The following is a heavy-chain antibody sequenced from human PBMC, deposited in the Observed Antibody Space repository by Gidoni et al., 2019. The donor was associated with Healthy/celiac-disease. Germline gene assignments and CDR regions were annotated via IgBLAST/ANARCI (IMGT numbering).Heavy chain of an antibody. CDR1: GYTFTGYY. CDR2: INPNSGGT. V-gene: IGHV1-2*02. Sequence: QVQLVQSGAEVKKPGASVKVSCKASGYTFTGYYMHWVRQAPGQGLEWMGWINPNSGGTNYAQKFQGRVTMTRDTSISTAYMELSRLRSDDTAVYYCASVYCSSTSCPYYYMDVWGKGTTVTVSS. CDR3: ASVYCSSTSCPYYYMDV. J-gene: IGHJ6*03. D-gene: IGHD2-2*01.